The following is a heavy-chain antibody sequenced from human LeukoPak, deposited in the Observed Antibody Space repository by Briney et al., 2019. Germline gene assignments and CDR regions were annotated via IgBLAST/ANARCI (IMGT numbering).Heavy chain of an antibody. D-gene: IGHD3-10*01. CDR3: ARLHGDYASGTPPFDM. Sequence: SETPSLTCTVSGYSISSGYYWGWIRQPPGKGLEWIGSIYHSGSTYVNPSLESRVSMSLDTSQNLFSLRLTSVTAADTAMYYCARLHGDYASGTPPFDMWGQGTLVTVSS. CDR2: IYHSGST. CDR1: GYSISSGYY. J-gene: IGHJ4*02. V-gene: IGHV4-38-2*02.